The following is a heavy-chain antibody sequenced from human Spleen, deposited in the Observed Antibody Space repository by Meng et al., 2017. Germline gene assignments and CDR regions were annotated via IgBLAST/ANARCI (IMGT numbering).Heavy chain of an antibody. CDR1: GYTFTSST. Sequence: QVQLVQSGAEVKKPGASVNVSYKASGYTFTSSTVHWVRQAPGQRLEWMGWINAGNGNTKFSQKFQGRVTISRDTSASTAYLELSSLRSEDTAVYYCVRWYFDYWGQGTLVTVSS. V-gene: IGHV1-3*01. CDR3: VRWYFDY. D-gene: IGHD6-13*01. J-gene: IGHJ4*02. CDR2: INAGNGNT.